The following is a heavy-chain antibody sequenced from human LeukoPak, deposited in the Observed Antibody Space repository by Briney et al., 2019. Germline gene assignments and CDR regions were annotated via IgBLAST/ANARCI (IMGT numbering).Heavy chain of an antibody. CDR1: GYTFTGYY. Sequence: EASVKVSCKASGYTFTGYYMHWVRQAPGQGLEWMGWINTNTGNPTYAQGFTGRFVFSLDTSVSTAYLQISSLKAEDTAVYYCARGSRYLQYWGQGTLVTVSS. D-gene: IGHD3-9*01. V-gene: IGHV7-4-1*02. CDR3: ARGSRYLQY. CDR2: INTNTGNP. J-gene: IGHJ4*02.